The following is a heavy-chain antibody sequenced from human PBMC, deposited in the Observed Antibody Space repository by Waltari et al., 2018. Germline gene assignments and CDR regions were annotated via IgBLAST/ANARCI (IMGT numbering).Heavy chain of an antibody. V-gene: IGHV1-2*02. CDR2: INPNRGGT. J-gene: IGHJ6*02. D-gene: IGHD6-19*01. CDR3: ARVWIAVAASPNLNYYYGMDV. CDR1: GYTFNGYY. Sequence: QVQLVQSGAEVKKPGASVTVSCKASGYTFNGYYMHWVRTAPGQGREWMGWINPNRGGTNYAQKFQGRVTMTRDTSISTAYMELSRLRSDDTAVYYCARVWIAVAASPNLNYYYGMDVWGQGTTVTVSS.